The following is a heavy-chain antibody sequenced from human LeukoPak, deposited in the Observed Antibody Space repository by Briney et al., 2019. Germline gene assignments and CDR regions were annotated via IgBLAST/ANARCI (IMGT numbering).Heavy chain of an antibody. CDR1: AFAFSNHA. Sequence: GGSLRLSCTASAFAFSNHAMSWVRRAPGKGLEWVSVIIGRGDTTYYADSVKGRFTISRDNSKNTLYLQMNSLRVEDTAVYYCAKAPPPGYYYYAMDVWGQGTTVTVSS. J-gene: IGHJ6*02. CDR2: IIGRGDTT. CDR3: AKAPPPGYYYYAMDV. V-gene: IGHV3-23*01. D-gene: IGHD2-15*01.